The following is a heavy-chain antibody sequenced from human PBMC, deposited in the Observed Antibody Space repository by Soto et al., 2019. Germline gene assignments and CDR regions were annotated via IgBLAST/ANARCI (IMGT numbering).Heavy chain of an antibody. CDR1: GFTFSSYW. CDR2: INQDGSEK. V-gene: IGHV3-7*01. J-gene: IGHJ4*02. D-gene: IGHD6-19*01. CDR3: ARGEWGIAVADTFDY. Sequence: EVQLVESGGGLVQPGGSLRLSCAASGFTFSSYWMSWVRQAPGKGLEWVANINQDGSEKYYVDSVKGRFTISRDNAKNSLYLQMNSLRAEDTAVYYCARGEWGIAVADTFDYWGQGTLVTVSS.